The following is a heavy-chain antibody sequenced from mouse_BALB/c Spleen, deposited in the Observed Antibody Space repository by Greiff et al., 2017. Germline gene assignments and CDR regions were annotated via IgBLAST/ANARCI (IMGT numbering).Heavy chain of an antibody. V-gene: IGHV7-3*02. CDR2: IRNKANGYTT. CDR1: GFTFTDYY. Sequence: EVQLVESGGGLVQPGGSLRLSCATSGFTFTDYYMSWVRQPPGKALEWLGFIRNKANGYTTEYSASVKGRFTISRDNSQSILYLQMNTLRAEDSATYYCARDLRRGGAMDYWGQGTSVTVSS. J-gene: IGHJ4*01. CDR3: ARDLRRGGAMDY.